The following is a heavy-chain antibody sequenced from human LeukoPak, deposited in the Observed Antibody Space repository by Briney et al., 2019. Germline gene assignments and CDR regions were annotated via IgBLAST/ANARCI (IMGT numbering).Heavy chain of an antibody. V-gene: IGHV3-11*01. CDR1: GFTFSDYY. CDR2: ISSSCSTI. CDR3: ARVGLGRTYYYGMDV. J-gene: IGHJ6*02. D-gene: IGHD3-16*01. Sequence: GGSLRLSCAASGFTFSDYYMSLIRQAPGKGLEWVSYISSSCSTIYYADSVKGRFTISRHNAKHLLSLQMNSLRAEDTAVYYCARVGLGRTYYYGMDVWGQGTTVTVSS.